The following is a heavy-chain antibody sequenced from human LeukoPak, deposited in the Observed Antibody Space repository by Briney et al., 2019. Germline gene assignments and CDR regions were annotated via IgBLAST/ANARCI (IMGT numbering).Heavy chain of an antibody. CDR1: GGSISSLY. J-gene: IGHJ4*02. CDR2: IYYTGST. V-gene: IGHV4-59*08. CDR3: ARHRAYSSPSPFDY. Sequence: PSETLSLTCSVSGGSISSLYWSWIRQPPGKGLGWIGYIYYTGSTNYNPSLKSRVTMFVDMSKNQFSLRLSSVTAADTAVYYCARHRAYSSPSPFDYWGQGTLVTVSS. D-gene: IGHD6-6*01.